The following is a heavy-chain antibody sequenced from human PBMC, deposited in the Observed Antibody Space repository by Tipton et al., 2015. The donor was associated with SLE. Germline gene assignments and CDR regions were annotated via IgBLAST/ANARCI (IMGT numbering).Heavy chain of an antibody. CDR3: ASQMYSSGWYFDY. Sequence: TLSLTCTISGDSISNNNYYWGWIRQPPGEGLELIGNINYSGSTYYNPSLKSRVTISVDTSLNQFSLRLTSVTAADTAVYYCASQMYSSGWYFDYWGQGTLVTVSS. CDR2: INYSGST. V-gene: IGHV4-39*07. D-gene: IGHD6-19*01. J-gene: IGHJ4*02. CDR1: GDSISNNNYY.